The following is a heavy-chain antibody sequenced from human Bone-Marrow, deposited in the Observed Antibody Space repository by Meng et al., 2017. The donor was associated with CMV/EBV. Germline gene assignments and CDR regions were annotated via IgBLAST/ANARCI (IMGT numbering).Heavy chain of an antibody. J-gene: IGHJ3*01. V-gene: IGHV5-51*01. CDR3: ARRSADAFDF. Sequence: KVSCKGSESIFTNDWIAWVRQVPGKGLEWMGIIYPGDSDTRYSPSFQGQVTISADKSISTAYLQWSSLRASDTAMYYCARRSADAFDFWGQGTMVTVSS. CDR2: IYPGDSDT. CDR1: ESIFTNDW.